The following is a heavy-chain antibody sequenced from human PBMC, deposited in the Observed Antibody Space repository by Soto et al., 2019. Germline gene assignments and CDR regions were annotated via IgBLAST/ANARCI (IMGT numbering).Heavy chain of an antibody. CDR1: GGTFSSYA. CDR3: ARKMTTVTTGDWFDP. J-gene: IGHJ5*02. D-gene: IGHD4-17*01. V-gene: IGHV1-69*13. Sequence: ASVKVSCKASGGTFSSYAISWVRQAPGQGLEWMGGIIPIFGTANYAQKFQGRVTITADESTSTAYMELSSLRSEDTAVYYCARKMTTVTTGDWFDPWGQGTLVTVSS. CDR2: IIPIFGTA.